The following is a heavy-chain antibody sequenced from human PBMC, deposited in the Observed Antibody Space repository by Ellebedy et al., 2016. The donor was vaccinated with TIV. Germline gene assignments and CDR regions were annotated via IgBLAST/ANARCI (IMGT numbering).Heavy chain of an antibody. CDR2: NYYSGSI. Sequence: MLSETLSLTCSVAGGSIPDYYWSWIRQSPGKGREWIGNNYYSGSIKYNASLRSRLTISLETSKNEFSLKLSSVTAADTAVYYCARVMYSSCWYEWFDPWGQGTLVTVSS. J-gene: IGHJ5*02. D-gene: IGHD6-19*01. CDR3: ARVMYSSCWYEWFDP. CDR1: GGSIPDYY. V-gene: IGHV4-59*01.